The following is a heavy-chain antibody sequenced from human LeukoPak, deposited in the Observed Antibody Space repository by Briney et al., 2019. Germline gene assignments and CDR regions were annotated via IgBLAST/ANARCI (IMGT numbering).Heavy chain of an antibody. J-gene: IGHJ5*02. CDR1: GFTFSTYS. D-gene: IGHD2-2*01. V-gene: IGHV3-48*02. CDR2: ISSNSSTR. CDR3: AREENVVLPAPAGQGFDP. Sequence: QSGGSLSLSCAASGFTFSTYSMNWVRQAPGEGLEWVSYISSNSSTRYYEESLKRRFTASRDNDKQSLDLQMNRLRDEDTAVYYCAREENVVLPAPAGQGFDPWGQGILVTVSS.